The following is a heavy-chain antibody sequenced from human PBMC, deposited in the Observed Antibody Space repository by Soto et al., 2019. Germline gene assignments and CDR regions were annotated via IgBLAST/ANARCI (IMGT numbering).Heavy chain of an antibody. CDR2: IYYSGST. J-gene: IGHJ5*02. CDR1: GGSISSSSYY. CDR3: ARHYNWNDRSHWFDP. Sequence: NPSETLSLTCTVSGGSISSSSYYWGWIRQPPGKGLEWIGSIYYSGSTYYNPSLKSRVTISVDTSKNQFSLKLSSVTAADTAVYYCARHYNWNDRSHWFDPWGQGTLVTVSS. D-gene: IGHD1-20*01. V-gene: IGHV4-39*01.